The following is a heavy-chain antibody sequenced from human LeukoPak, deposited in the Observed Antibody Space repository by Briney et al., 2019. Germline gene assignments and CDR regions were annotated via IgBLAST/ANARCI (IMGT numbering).Heavy chain of an antibody. CDR1: GLTFSSYA. J-gene: IGHJ4*02. D-gene: IGHD3-10*01. CDR3: AKDSASGSALWLHFDY. V-gene: IGHV3-23*01. Sequence: PGGSLRLSCAASGLTFSSYAMSWVREGPGEGLEWVSGISTSSVTTHYADAVKGRFTISRDDSKNTLYLQMNSLRAEDTAVYYCAKDSASGSALWLHFDYWGQKTLVTVSP. CDR2: ISTSSVTT.